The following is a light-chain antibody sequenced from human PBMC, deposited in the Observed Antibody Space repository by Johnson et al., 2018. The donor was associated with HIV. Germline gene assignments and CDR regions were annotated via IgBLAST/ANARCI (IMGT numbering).Light chain of an antibody. Sequence: QPVLTQPPSVSAAPGQKVTISCSGSSSNIENYYVSWYQHHPGTALKLLIYDNHKRPSGIPERFYGSSSGTIVTLTISGVQAEDEADYSCRSADSSGIPYVFGTGTKVTVL. CDR1: SSNIENYY. V-gene: IGLV1-51*01. J-gene: IGLJ1*01. CDR3: RSADSSGIPYV. CDR2: DNH.